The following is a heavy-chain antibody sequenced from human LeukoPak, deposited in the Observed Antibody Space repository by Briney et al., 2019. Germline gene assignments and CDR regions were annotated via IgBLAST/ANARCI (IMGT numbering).Heavy chain of an antibody. J-gene: IGHJ4*02. CDR3: ARGNAD. CDR1: GGSINSYY. V-gene: IGHV4-59*01. Sequence: SETLSLTCTVSGGSINSYYWSWIRQPPGKGLEWIGYISYSGNTNYNPSLKSRVTISLDTSKKQFFLKLSSVTAADTAMYYCARGNADWGQGTLVTVSS. CDR2: ISYSGNT.